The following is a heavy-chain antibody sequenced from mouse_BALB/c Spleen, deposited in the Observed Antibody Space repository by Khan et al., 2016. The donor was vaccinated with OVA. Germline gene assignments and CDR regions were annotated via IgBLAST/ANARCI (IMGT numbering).Heavy chain of an antibody. D-gene: IGHD1-1*02. V-gene: IGHV1S81*02. CDR2: INPSNGRT. CDR1: GYAFTSYW. J-gene: IGHJ3*01. Sequence: VQLQQSGAEPVKPGASLNLSYKASGYAFTSYWMHWVKQRPGQGLEWIGYINPSNGRTDQNEKFKGKATLTVDKSSSTVYMELSSLTAYDSAVYYCGRGWYVSLAYWGQGTLVTVSS. CDR3: GRGWYVSLAY.